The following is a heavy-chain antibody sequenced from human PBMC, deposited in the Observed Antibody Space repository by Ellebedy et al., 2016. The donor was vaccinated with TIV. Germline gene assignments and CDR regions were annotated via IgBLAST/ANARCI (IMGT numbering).Heavy chain of an antibody. CDR1: GYTFAGNR. V-gene: IGHV1-2*02. CDR2: INSSGGT. CDR3: ARVVAGLDL. Sequence: ASVKVSCXASGYTFAGNRMHWVRQAPGQGLEWMGWINSSGGTNYAQKFQGRVTMTRDTSISTAYMELSRLGSDDTAVYYCARVVAGLDLWGQGTLVTVSS. J-gene: IGHJ5*02. D-gene: IGHD2-15*01.